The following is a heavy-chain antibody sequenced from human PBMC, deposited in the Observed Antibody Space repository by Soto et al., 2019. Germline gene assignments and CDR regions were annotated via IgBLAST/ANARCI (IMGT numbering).Heavy chain of an antibody. D-gene: IGHD1-1*01. CDR2: ISYDGSNK. V-gene: IGHV3-30-3*01. Sequence: QVQLVESGGGVVQPGRSLRLSCAASGFTFSSYAMHWVRQAPGKGLEWVAVISYDGSNKYYADSVKGRFTISRDNSKNTLYLQMNSLRAEDTAVYYCARDVRESDDDGSFDYWGQGTLVTVSS. CDR3: ARDVRESDDDGSFDY. CDR1: GFTFSSYA. J-gene: IGHJ4*02.